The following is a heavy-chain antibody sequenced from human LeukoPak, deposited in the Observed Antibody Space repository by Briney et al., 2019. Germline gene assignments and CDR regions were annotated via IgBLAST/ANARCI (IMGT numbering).Heavy chain of an antibody. CDR1: GGSISSSSYY. Sequence: SETLSLTCTVSGGSISSSSYYWGWIRQPPGKGLEWLGSIYYSGSTYYNPSLKSRVTISVDTSKNQFSLKLSSVTAADTAVYYCARPTVTTWGYYFDYWGQGTLVTVSS. D-gene: IGHD4-17*01. J-gene: IGHJ4*02. CDR3: ARPTVTTWGYYFDY. CDR2: IYYSGST. V-gene: IGHV4-39*01.